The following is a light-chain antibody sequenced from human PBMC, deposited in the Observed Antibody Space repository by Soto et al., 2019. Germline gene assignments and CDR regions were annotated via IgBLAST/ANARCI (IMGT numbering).Light chain of an antibody. V-gene: IGKV3-15*01. CDR1: LSVSTN. Sequence: EIVMTQSPGTLSVSPGERATLSCRASLSVSTNLAWYQQKPGQAPRLLIYGASTRATGISARFSGSGSGTEFSLTISSLQSEDFVVYYCQQYNIWPRTFGKGTKLEI. CDR2: GAS. CDR3: QQYNIWPRT. J-gene: IGKJ1*01.